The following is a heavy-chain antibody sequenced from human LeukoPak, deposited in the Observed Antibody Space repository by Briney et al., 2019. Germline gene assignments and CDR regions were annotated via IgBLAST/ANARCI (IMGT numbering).Heavy chain of an antibody. Sequence: PSETLSLTCTVSGGSISSSSYYWGWIRQPPGKGLEWIGSIYYSGSTYYNPSLKSRVTISVDTSKNQFSLKLSSVTAADTAVYYCARQQSGYYYDSSGYSYYFDYWGQGTLVTVSS. J-gene: IGHJ4*02. CDR2: IYYSGST. D-gene: IGHD3-22*01. V-gene: IGHV4-39*01. CDR3: ARQQSGYYYDSSGYSYYFDY. CDR1: GGSISSSSYY.